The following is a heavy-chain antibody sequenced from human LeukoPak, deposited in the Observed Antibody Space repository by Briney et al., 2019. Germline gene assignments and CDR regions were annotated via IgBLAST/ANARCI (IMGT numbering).Heavy chain of an antibody. CDR2: ISSSGSTK. Sequence: GGSLRLSCAASGFIFSDYYMSWIRQAPGKGLEWVSYISSSGSTKYYADSVKGRFTISRDNAKNSLYLQMNSPRAEDTAVYYCARNWNDVHDSSSYWAPLDYWGQGTLVTVSS. CDR1: GFIFSDYY. J-gene: IGHJ4*02. D-gene: IGHD3-22*01. CDR3: ARNWNDVHDSSSYWAPLDY. V-gene: IGHV3-11*01.